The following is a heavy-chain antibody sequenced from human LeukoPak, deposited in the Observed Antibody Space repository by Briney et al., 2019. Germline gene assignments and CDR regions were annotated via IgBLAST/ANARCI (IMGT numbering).Heavy chain of an antibody. D-gene: IGHD3-22*01. Sequence: EASVKVSCKASGYTFTGYYVHWVRQAPGQGLEWMGGIIPIFGTANYAQKFQGRVTITADESTSTAYMELSSLRSEDTAVYYCARDRSDNYYYYDSRGYYFDYWGQGTLVTVSS. V-gene: IGHV1-69*13. CDR3: ARDRSDNYYYYDSRGYYFDY. CDR2: IIPIFGTA. J-gene: IGHJ4*02. CDR1: GYTFTGYY.